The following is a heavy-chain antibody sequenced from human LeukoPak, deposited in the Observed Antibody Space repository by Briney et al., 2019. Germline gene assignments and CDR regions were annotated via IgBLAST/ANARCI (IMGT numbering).Heavy chain of an antibody. CDR1: GYTFTSYG. Sequence: ASVKVSCKASGYTFTSYGTTWVRQAPGQGLGWMGWISGYNGNTNYAQKFQGRVTMTTVTSTSTAYMEMRSLRSDDTAVYYCAREDDYGGNRYFFDYWGQGTLVTVSS. CDR2: ISGYNGNT. J-gene: IGHJ4*02. CDR3: AREDDYGGNRYFFDY. V-gene: IGHV1-18*01. D-gene: IGHD4-23*01.